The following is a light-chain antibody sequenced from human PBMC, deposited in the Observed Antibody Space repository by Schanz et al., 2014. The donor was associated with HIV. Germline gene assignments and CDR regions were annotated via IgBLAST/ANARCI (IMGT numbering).Light chain of an antibody. CDR1: HSNIGLNS. CDR2: TNN. V-gene: IGLV1-44*01. Sequence: QSVLTQTPSTSGTPGQTVIISCSGGHSNIGLNSVCWFRQLPGSAPELLIYTNNQRPSGVPDRFSGSRSGTSASLAISGLQAEDEADYFCQSFDSSLNGVVFGGGTKLTVL. J-gene: IGLJ3*02. CDR3: QSFDSSLNGVV.